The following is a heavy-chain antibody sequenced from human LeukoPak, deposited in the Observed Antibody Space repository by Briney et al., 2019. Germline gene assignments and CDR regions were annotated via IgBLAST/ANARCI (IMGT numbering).Heavy chain of an antibody. CDR3: ARHGYDYVWGSYRYFDY. V-gene: IGHV4-34*01. CDR2: INHSGST. J-gene: IGHJ4*02. D-gene: IGHD3-16*02. CDR1: GGSFSGYY. Sequence: SETLSLTCAVYGGSFSGYYWSWIRQPPGKGLEWIGEINHSGSTNYNPSHKSRVTISVDTSKNQFSLKLSSVTAADTAVYYCARHGYDYVWGSYRYFDYWGQGTLVTVSS.